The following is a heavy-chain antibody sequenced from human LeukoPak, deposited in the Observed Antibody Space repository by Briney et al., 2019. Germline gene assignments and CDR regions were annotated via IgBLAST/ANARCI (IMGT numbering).Heavy chain of an antibody. CDR3: ARELYSSGWYDY. CDR2: ISGGGTTM. D-gene: IGHD6-19*01. J-gene: IGHJ4*02. CDR1: GFTFSDYY. V-gene: IGHV3-11*01. Sequence: GGSLRLSCAASGFTFSDYYMSWIRQAPGKGLEWVSYISGGGTTMYYADSVKGRFTISWDSTNNSLYLEMNSLRAEDTAVYYCARELYSSGWYDYWGQGTLVTVSS.